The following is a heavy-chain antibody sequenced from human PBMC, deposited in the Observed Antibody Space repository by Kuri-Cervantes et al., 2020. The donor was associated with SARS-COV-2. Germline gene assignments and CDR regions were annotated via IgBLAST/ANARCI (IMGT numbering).Heavy chain of an antibody. CDR2: IYYTGST. CDR1: GGLISTGGYY. Sequence: SETLSLTCAVSGGLISTGGYYWSWIRQHPGKGLEGIGYIYYTGSTYYNPSLRGRVSISLDMSKNQFSLNLSSVTDADTAVYYCARTSIAPFGSGSWWFDPWGQGTQVTVSS. V-gene: IGHV4-31*11. J-gene: IGHJ5*02. D-gene: IGHD3-10*01. CDR3: ARTSIAPFGSGSWWFDP.